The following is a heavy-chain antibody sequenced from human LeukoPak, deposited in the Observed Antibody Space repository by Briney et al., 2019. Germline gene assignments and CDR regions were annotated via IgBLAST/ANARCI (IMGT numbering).Heavy chain of an antibody. CDR1: GFTFTNYV. V-gene: IGHV3-30-3*01. Sequence: GGSLRLSCVVSGFTFTNYVVHWVRQAPGKGLEWVTLVSSDGGIKYYADSVKGRFSVSRDISKNTLYLQMNSLRVDDTAVYYCARDSETTPIHVLGYWGQGTLVTVSS. D-gene: IGHD2-15*01. CDR2: VSSDGGIK. CDR3: ARDSETTPIHVLGY. J-gene: IGHJ4*02.